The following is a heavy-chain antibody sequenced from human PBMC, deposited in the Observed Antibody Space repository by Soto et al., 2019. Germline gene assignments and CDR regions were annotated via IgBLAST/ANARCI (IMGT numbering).Heavy chain of an antibody. Sequence: GGSLRLSCAASGCTFSNAWMNWVRQAPGKGLEWVGRIKSKTDGGTTDYAAPVKGRFTISRDDSKNTLYLQMNGLRVEDTAVYYCAKDRLAGNFDYWGQGTQVTVSS. CDR1: GCTFSNAW. CDR2: IKSKTDGGTT. CDR3: AKDRLAGNFDY. V-gene: IGHV3-15*07. J-gene: IGHJ4*02.